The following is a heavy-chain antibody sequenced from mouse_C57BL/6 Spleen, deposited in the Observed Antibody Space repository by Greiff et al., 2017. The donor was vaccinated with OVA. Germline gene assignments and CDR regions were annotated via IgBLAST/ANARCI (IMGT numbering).Heavy chain of an antibody. CDR2: IRLKSDNYAT. D-gene: IGHD3-1*01. Sequence: EVQLQESGGGLVQPGGSMKLSCVASGFTFSNYWMNWVRQSPEKGLEWVAQIRLKSDNYATHYAESVKGRFTISRDDSKSSVYLQMNNLRAEDTGIYYCTSRGYSFDYWGQDTTLTVSS. V-gene: IGHV6-3*01. CDR3: TSRGYSFDY. J-gene: IGHJ2*01. CDR1: GFTFSNYW.